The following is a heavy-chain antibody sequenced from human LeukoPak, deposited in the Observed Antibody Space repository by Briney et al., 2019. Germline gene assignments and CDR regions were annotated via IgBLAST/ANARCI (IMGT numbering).Heavy chain of an antibody. D-gene: IGHD2-2*01. CDR3: ARDPRNVVVPAALYFDY. J-gene: IGHJ4*02. V-gene: IGHV1-2*02. Sequence: ASVKVSCKASGYTFTGYYMHWVRHAPGQGLEWMGWINPNSGGTNYAQKFQGRVTITRDTSISTAYMELSRLRSDDTAVYYCARDPRNVVVPAALYFDYWGQGTLVTVSS. CDR2: INPNSGGT. CDR1: GYTFTGYY.